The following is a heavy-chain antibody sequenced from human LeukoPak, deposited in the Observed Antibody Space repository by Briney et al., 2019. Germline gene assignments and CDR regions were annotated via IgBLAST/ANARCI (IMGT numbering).Heavy chain of an antibody. Sequence: SVQVSCKASGGTFSSYANSWVRQAPGQGLEWMGGIIPIFGTANYAQKFQGRVTITADESTSTAYMELSSLRSEDTAVYYCARERVYCSSTSCYPSYFDYWGQGTMVTVSS. V-gene: IGHV1-69*13. CDR1: GGTFSSYA. D-gene: IGHD2-2*01. CDR3: ARERVYCSSTSCYPSYFDY. J-gene: IGHJ4*02. CDR2: IIPIFGTA.